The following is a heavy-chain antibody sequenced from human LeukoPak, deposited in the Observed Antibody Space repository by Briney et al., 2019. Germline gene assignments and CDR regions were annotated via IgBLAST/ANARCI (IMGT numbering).Heavy chain of an antibody. CDR1: GYTFSSYH. CDR3: ARPTNRHGSGSYYNPFDAFDI. CDR2: INPSFNPGVDVT. D-gene: IGHD3-10*01. Sequence: GASVKVSCKASGYTFSSYHIHWVRQAPGQGLEWMGKINPSFNPGVDVTSYAQKFKGRVTMTRDISTNTVYMELSSLTSEDTAVYYCARPTNRHGSGSYYNPFDAFDIWGQGTMVTVSS. J-gene: IGHJ3*02. V-gene: IGHV1-46*01.